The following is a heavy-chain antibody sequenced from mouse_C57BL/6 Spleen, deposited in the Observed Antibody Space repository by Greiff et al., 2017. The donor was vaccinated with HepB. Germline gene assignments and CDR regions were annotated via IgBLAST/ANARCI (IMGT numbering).Heavy chain of an antibody. D-gene: IGHD1-1*01. J-gene: IGHJ2*01. V-gene: IGHV1-55*01. Sequence: QVQLQQPGAELVKPGASVKMSCKASGYTFTSYWITWVKQRPGQGLEWIGDIYPGSGSTNYNEKFKSKATLTVDTSSSTAYMQLSSLTSEDSVVYYCARNDYGSSYYFDYWGQGTTLTVSS. CDR3: ARNDYGSSYYFDY. CDR2: IYPGSGST. CDR1: GYTFTSYW.